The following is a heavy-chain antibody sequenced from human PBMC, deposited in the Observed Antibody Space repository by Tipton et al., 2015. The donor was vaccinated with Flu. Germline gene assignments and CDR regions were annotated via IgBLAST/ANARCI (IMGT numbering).Heavy chain of an antibody. CDR3: ARRDYSNYVSEPKNWFDS. CDR1: GDSIRSSNYY. V-gene: IGHV4-39*07. J-gene: IGHJ5*01. D-gene: IGHD4-11*01. CDR2: IFHSGNS. Sequence: LRLSCAVSGDSIRSSNYYWGWIRQPPGKGLEWIGNIFHSGNSNHNPSLKSRVTMSVDTSKNQFSLKLSSVTAADTAVYYCARRDYSNYVSEPKNWFDSWGLGALVIVSS.